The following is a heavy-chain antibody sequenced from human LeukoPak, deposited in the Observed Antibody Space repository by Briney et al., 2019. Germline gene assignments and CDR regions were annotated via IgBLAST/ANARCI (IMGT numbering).Heavy chain of an antibody. CDR2: ISGSGGST. CDR3: AKIKSVWVAVAGGHFDY. Sequence: PGGSLRLSCAASGFTFSSYAMSWVRQAPGKGLEWVSAISGSGGSTYYADSVKGRFTISRDNSKNTLYLQMNSLRAEDTAVYYCAKIKSVWVAVAGGHFDYWGQGTLVTVSS. CDR1: GFTFSSYA. V-gene: IGHV3-23*01. J-gene: IGHJ4*02. D-gene: IGHD6-19*01.